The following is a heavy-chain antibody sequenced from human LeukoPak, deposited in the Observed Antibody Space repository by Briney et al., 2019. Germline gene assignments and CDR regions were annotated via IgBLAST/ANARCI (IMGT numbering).Heavy chain of an antibody. CDR3: AKDSSTGHAGWTHYFDP. J-gene: IGHJ5*02. D-gene: IGHD6-19*01. CDR2: ISYDGSNK. Sequence: GRSLRLSCAASGFTFSSYGMHWVRQAPGKGLEWVAVISYDGSNKYYADSVKGRFTISRDNSKNTLYLQMNSLRAEDTAVYYCAKDSSTGHAGWTHYFDPWGQGTLVTVSS. CDR1: GFTFSSYG. V-gene: IGHV3-30*18.